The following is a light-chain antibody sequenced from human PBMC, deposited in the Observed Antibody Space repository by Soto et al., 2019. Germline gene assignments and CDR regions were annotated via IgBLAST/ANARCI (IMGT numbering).Light chain of an antibody. CDR3: QQYGRSPLFT. CDR2: SAS. J-gene: IGKJ3*01. Sequence: IVLKQSPGTLSLSPGERATLSCRASQNVISDYLAWYQQKPGQAPRLLIYSASNRATGIPDRFSGSGSGTDFTLTISRLEPEDFAVYYCQQYGRSPLFTFGPGTTVDFK. CDR1: QNVISDY. V-gene: IGKV3-20*01.